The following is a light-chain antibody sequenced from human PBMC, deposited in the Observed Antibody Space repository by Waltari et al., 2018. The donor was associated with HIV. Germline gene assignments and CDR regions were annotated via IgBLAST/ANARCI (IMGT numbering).Light chain of an antibody. CDR2: EVS. Sequence: QSALTQPASVSGSPGQSITIPCTGTSSDVGGSNYVSWYQQNPGKAPKLMIYEVSNRPSGVSNRFSGSKSGNTASLTISGLQAEDEADYYCSSYTSSLYVFGTGTKVTVL. J-gene: IGLJ1*01. CDR3: SSYTSSLYV. V-gene: IGLV2-14*01. CDR1: SSDVGGSNY.